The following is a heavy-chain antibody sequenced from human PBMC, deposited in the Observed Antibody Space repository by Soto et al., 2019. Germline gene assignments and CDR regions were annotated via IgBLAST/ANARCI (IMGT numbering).Heavy chain of an antibody. CDR2: ISAYNGNT. CDR1: GYTFTKFG. CDR3: ARDIYGSAHPYYFDY. Sequence: GASVKVSCKASGYTFTKFGISWVRQAPAQGLEWMGWISAYNGNTNYAQKFQGRVTMTTDTSTSTAYMEVRSLRFDDTAVYYCARDIYGSAHPYYFDYWGQGTLVTVSS. V-gene: IGHV1-18*01. D-gene: IGHD3-10*01. J-gene: IGHJ4*02.